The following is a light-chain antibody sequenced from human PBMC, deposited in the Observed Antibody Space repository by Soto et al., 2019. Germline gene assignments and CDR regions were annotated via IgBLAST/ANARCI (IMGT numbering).Light chain of an antibody. V-gene: IGLV4-69*01. CDR1: SGHSNYA. CDR3: QTWGTGIHV. CDR2: LNSDGSH. J-gene: IGLJ3*02. Sequence: QSVLTQSPSASASLGASVKLTCTLSSGHSNYAIAWHQQQAEKGPRYLMKLNSDGSHNKGDGIPDRFSGSSSGAERYLTISSLQSEDEADYYCQTWGTGIHVFGGGTKLTVL.